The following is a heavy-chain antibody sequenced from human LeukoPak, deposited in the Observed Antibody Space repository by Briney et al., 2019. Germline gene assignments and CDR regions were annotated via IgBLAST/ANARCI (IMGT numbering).Heavy chain of an antibody. J-gene: IGHJ5*02. Sequence: SETLSLTCTVSGGSISSSTYYWGWIRQPPGKGLESIGSIYFSGSTYYNPSLKSRVTISVDTSKNQFPLKLSSVTAADTAVYFCARAPRGYTTSNWFDPWGQGTLVTVSS. V-gene: IGHV4-39*01. CDR3: ARAPRGYTTSNWFDP. CDR1: GGSISSSTYY. CDR2: IYFSGST. D-gene: IGHD5-18*01.